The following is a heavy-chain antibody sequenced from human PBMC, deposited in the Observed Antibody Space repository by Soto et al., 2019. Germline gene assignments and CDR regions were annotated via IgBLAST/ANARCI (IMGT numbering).Heavy chain of an antibody. J-gene: IGHJ6*02. CDR1: GFTVSSNY. CDR2: IYSGGST. Sequence: EVQLVETGGGLIQPGGSLRLSCAASGFTVSSNYMSWVRQAPGKGLEWVSVIYSGGSTYYADSVKGRFTISRDNSKNTLYLQMNSLRAEDTAVYYCARDRGVSPPNYCYSGMDVWGQGTKVTVSS. V-gene: IGHV3-53*02. D-gene: IGHD3-10*01. CDR3: ARDRGVSPPNYCYSGMDV.